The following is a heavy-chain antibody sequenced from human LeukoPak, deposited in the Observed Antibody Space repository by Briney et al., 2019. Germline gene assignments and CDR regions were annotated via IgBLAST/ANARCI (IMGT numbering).Heavy chain of an antibody. CDR2: IHHSGST. Sequence: SETLSLTCTVYGVSISSHYWSWMRQPPGRGLEWIGDIHHSGSTTYNPSLKSRLTLSVHTSKTQFSLMLRSVTAADTAVYYCARVFEAWDTVRRTTRYFFDHGGQGTLVIVSS. J-gene: IGHJ4*02. CDR1: GVSISSHY. CDR3: ARVFEAWDTVRRTTRYFFDH. D-gene: IGHD3-9*01. V-gene: IGHV4-59*11.